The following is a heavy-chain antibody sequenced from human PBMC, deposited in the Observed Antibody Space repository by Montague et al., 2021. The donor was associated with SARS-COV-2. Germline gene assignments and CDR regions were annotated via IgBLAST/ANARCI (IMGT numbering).Heavy chain of an antibody. D-gene: IGHD3-22*01. CDR3: ATDRYDRPFVT. CDR2: IFYSGST. V-gene: IGHV4-61*01. J-gene: IGHJ5*01. CDR1: GASVSSGFYY. Sequence: SETLSLTCSVSGASVSSGFYYWSWIRQTPGKGLEWIGHIFYSGSTKFNPSLKSRVTTSLDTSKNQFSLRLSSATAADTAVYYCATDRYDRPFVTWGHGTLVTVSS.